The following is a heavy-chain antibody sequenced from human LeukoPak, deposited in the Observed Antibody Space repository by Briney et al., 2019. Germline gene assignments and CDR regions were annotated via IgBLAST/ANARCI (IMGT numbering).Heavy chain of an antibody. CDR3: AREGWAMVRGVDYQYFYMDV. V-gene: IGHV4-39*07. Sequence: SETLSLTCTVSGGSISSYYWSWIRQSPGKGLEWIGSIYYSGRTYYNPSLKSRVTISVDTSKKQFSLKLSSVTAADTAVYYCAREGWAMVRGVDYQYFYMDVWGKGTTVTVSS. CDR2: IYYSGRT. J-gene: IGHJ6*03. D-gene: IGHD3-10*01. CDR1: GGSISSYY.